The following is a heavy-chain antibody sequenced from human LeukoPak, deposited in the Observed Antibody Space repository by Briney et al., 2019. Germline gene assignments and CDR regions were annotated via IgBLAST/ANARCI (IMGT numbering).Heavy chain of an antibody. CDR3: ARVGWLRGLDI. CDR1: GFTFNNYN. J-gene: IGHJ3*02. V-gene: IGHV3-66*01. D-gene: IGHD5-12*01. CDR2: IYSGGST. Sequence: GGSLRLSCAASGFTFNNYNMNWVRRAPGKGLEWVSVIYSGGSTYYADSVKGRFTISRDNSKNTLYLQMNSLRAEDTAVYYCARVGWLRGLDIWGQGTMVTVSS.